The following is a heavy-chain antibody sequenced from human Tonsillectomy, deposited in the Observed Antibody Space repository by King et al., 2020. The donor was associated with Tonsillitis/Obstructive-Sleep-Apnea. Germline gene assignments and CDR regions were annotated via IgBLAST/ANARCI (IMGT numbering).Heavy chain of an antibody. D-gene: IGHD4-17*01. CDR2: IRSKIYGGTT. Sequence: VQLVESGGGLVKPGGSLRLSCVVSGLTFTTAWMSWVRQAPGKGLEWVGRIRSKIYGGTTDYAAPVKGRFIVSRDDSKNMLYLQMNSLKTEDTGVYYCIVYGDNDSFDYWGQGTLVTVSS. CDR3: IVYGDNDSFDY. CDR1: GLTFTTAW. J-gene: IGHJ4*02. V-gene: IGHV3-15*01.